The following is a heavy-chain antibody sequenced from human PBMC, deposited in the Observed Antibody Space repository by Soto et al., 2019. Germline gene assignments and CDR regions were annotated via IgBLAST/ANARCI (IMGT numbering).Heavy chain of an antibody. CDR2: ISSSSSYI. V-gene: IGHV3-21*01. CDR1: GFTFSSYS. Sequence: PGGSLRLSCAASGFTFSSYSMNWVRPAPGKGLEWVSSISSSSSYIYYADSVKGRFTISRDNAKNSLYLQMNSLRAEDTAVYYCARENHGWFGELLGNLDPFDIWGQGTMVTVSS. CDR3: ARENHGWFGELLGNLDPFDI. J-gene: IGHJ3*02. D-gene: IGHD3-10*01.